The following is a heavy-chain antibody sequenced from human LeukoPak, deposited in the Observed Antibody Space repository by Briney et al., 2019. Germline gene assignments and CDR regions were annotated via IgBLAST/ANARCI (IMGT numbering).Heavy chain of an antibody. J-gene: IGHJ4*02. CDR1: VYTFTSYY. V-gene: IGHV1-46*01. D-gene: IGHD3-22*01. CDR2: INPSGGST. Sequence: ASVKVSCKSSVYTFTSYYMHWVRQAPGQGREGMGIINPSGGSTSYAKKFQGTVTMTSATSTSTVSMQLTSLRSEDTAVYYCARVMSGYDSSGYSSKMFDYWGQGTLVTVSS. CDR3: ARVMSGYDSSGYSSKMFDY.